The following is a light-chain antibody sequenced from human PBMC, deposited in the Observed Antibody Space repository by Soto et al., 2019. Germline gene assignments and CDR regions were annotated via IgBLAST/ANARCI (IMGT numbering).Light chain of an antibody. V-gene: IGLV2-23*02. CDR1: SSNVGGYNF. Sequence: QSALTQPASVSGSPGQSIAISCTGTSSNVGGYNFVSWCQQHPGKAPKLLIYEVNKRPSGVSNRFSGSKSDNTASLTISGLQAEDEADYYCCSYGGDRIFGGGTKLTVL. CDR2: EVN. CDR3: CSYGGDRI. J-gene: IGLJ2*01.